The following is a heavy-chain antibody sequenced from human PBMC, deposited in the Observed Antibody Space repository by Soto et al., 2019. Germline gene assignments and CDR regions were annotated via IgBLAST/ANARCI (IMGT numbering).Heavy chain of an antibody. Sequence: HPGGSLRLSCAASGFTFSSYAMSWVRQAPGKGLEWVSAISGSGGSTYYADSVKGRFTISRDNSKNTLYLQMNSLRAEDTAVYYCAKDLPYNYMAPADPWGQGTLVTVSS. J-gene: IGHJ5*02. D-gene: IGHD1-20*01. CDR2: ISGSGGST. CDR3: AKDLPYNYMAPADP. CDR1: GFTFSSYA. V-gene: IGHV3-23*01.